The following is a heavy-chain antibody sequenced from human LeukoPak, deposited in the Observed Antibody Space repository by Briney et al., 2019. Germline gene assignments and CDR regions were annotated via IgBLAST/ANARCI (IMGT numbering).Heavy chain of an antibody. Sequence: SVKVSCKASGGTFSSYAMSWVRQAPGQGLEGMGGIIPIFGTANYVQKFQGRVKITADESTSTAYMELSRLRSEDTAVYYCAIMSGYSYGAGFDYWGQGTLVTVSS. CDR3: AIMSGYSYGAGFDY. D-gene: IGHD5-18*01. J-gene: IGHJ4*02. CDR2: IIPIFGTA. CDR1: GGTFSSYA. V-gene: IGHV1-69*13.